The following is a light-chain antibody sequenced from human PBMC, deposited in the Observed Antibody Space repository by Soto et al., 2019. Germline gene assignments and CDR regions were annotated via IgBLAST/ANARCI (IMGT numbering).Light chain of an antibody. CDR2: DAS. Sequence: DIQMTHSPSSLSASVGDRVTITCQASHDIRNYLNWFQQKPGKAPKLLIYDASNLQTGVPSRFSGSTDGTYFTLIISSLQPEDIATYYCQQYDNLPLTFGGGTKVDI. CDR1: HDIRNY. V-gene: IGKV1-33*01. CDR3: QQYDNLPLT. J-gene: IGKJ4*01.